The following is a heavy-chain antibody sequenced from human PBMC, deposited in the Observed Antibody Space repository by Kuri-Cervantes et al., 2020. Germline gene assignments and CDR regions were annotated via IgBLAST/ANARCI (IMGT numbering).Heavy chain of an antibody. CDR3: ARAMDYSGYDPRPDAFDI. V-gene: IGHV3-7*02. D-gene: IGHD5-12*01. CDR2: INPDGSDT. J-gene: IGHJ3*02. CDR1: GFTFSAFH. Sequence: GESLKISCAASGFTFSAFHMTWVRQAPGRGLEWVANINPDGSDTYYVDSVKGRFTISRDNAKNSLYLQMNSLRAEDTAVYYCARAMDYSGYDPRPDAFDIWGQGTMVTVSS.